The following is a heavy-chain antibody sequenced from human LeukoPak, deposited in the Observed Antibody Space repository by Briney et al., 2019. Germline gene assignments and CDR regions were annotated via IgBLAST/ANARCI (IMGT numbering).Heavy chain of an antibody. J-gene: IGHJ2*01. CDR3: ARGHQRKPYWYFDL. V-gene: IGHV3-21*01. CDR2: ISSSSSYI. CDR1: GFTFSSYS. Sequence: PGGSLRLSCAASGFTFSSYSMNWVRQAPGKGLEWVSSISSSSSYIYYADSVKGRFTISRDNAKSSLYLQMNSLRAEDTAVYYCARGHQRKPYWYFDLWGRGTLVTVSS.